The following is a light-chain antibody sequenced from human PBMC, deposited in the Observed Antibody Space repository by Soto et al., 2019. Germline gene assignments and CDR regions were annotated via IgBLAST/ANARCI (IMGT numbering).Light chain of an antibody. CDR2: GNS. V-gene: IGLV1-40*01. Sequence: QSVLTQPPSVSGAPGQRVTISCTGSSSNIGAGYDVHWYQQRPGTAPKLLIYGNSNRPSGVPDRFSGSKSGTSASLAITGLQAEDEADYYCQSYDSSLSAPVFGGGTKVTVL. CDR3: QSYDSSLSAPV. J-gene: IGLJ2*01. CDR1: SSNIGAGYD.